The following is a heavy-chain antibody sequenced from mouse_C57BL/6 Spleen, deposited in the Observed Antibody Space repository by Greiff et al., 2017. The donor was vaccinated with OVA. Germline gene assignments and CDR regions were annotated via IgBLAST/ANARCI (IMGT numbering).Heavy chain of an antibody. Sequence: EVQLQQSGPELVKPGASVKMSCKASGYTFTDYNMHWVKQSHGNSLEWIGYINPNNGGTSYNQKFKGKATLTVNKSSSTAYMELRSLTSEDSAVYDCARGDYGPYYFDYWGQGTTLTVSS. D-gene: IGHD1-1*01. V-gene: IGHV1-22*01. CDR1: GYTFTDYN. CDR2: INPNNGGT. J-gene: IGHJ2*01. CDR3: ARGDYGPYYFDY.